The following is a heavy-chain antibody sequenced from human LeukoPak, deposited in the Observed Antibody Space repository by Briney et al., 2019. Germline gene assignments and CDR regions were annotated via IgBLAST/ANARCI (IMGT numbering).Heavy chain of an antibody. V-gene: IGHV4-39*01. Sequence: NPSETLSLTCTVSGGSISSSGYYWGWIRQPPGKGLEWIASIYYSGSTYYNPSLKIRFTISVDTSKNQLSLKLSSRTAADTAVYYCARHEYSGSYYGLSWFDPWGQGTLVTVSS. J-gene: IGHJ5*02. CDR2: IYYSGST. CDR1: GGSISSSGYY. CDR3: ARHEYSGSYYGLSWFDP. D-gene: IGHD1-26*01.